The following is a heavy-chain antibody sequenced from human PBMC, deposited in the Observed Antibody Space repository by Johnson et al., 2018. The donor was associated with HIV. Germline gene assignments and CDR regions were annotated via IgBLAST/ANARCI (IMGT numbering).Heavy chain of an antibody. V-gene: IGHV3-30-3*01. CDR2: ISYDGSNK. J-gene: IGHJ3*02. D-gene: IGHD4-17*01. CDR1: GFTFSDHY. Sequence: VQLVESGGGLEQPGRSLRLSCAASGFTFSDHYMSWVRQRQAPGKGLEWVAVISYDGSNKYYADSVKGRFTISRDNSKNTLYLQMNSLRAEDTAVYYCARVRPNPTVTTRGAAFDIWGQGTMVTVSS. CDR3: ARVRPNPTVTTRGAAFDI.